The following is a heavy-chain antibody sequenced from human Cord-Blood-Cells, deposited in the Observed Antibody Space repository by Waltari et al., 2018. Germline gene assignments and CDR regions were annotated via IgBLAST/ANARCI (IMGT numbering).Heavy chain of an antibody. CDR2: INPNSGGT. D-gene: IGHD6-6*01. CDR1: GYTFTGYN. V-gene: IGHV1-2*04. J-gene: IGHJ4*02. CDR3: ARDYVPGFYSSSYYFDY. Sequence: QVQLVPSGAEVKKPGASVKVSCKASGYTFTGYNMHWVRQAPGQGLEWMGWINPNSGGTNYAQKFQGWVTMTRDTSISTAYMELSRLRSDDTAVYYCARDYVPGFYSSSYYFDYWGQGTLVTVSS.